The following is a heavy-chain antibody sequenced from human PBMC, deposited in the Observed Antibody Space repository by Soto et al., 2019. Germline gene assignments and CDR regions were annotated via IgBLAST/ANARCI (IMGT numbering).Heavy chain of an antibody. CDR2: VYYTGST. CDR3: ARSIAVPSRPIEQ. V-gene: IGHV4-59*01. Sequence: QVKLQESGPGLVKPSETLPLTCRVSGGSLSGYYWRWIRQAPGKGLEWIGYVYYTGSTTYNPSLQSRVTKTADTSNKPLSLSVRIATAAATAVYFCARSIAVPSRPIEQWGQGIRVTVSS. J-gene: IGHJ4*02. CDR1: GGSLSGYY. D-gene: IGHD6-6*01.